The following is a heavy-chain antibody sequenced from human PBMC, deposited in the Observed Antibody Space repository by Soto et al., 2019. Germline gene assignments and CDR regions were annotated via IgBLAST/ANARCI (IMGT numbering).Heavy chain of an antibody. CDR1: GFSFTNYW. CDR3: ARIESIARNWFDP. CDR2: IDPVDSYA. Sequence: HGESLKISCKGSGFSFTNYWNSWVRQMPGKGLEWMGNIDPVDSYANYSPSFQGHVTFSVDTSISTAYLQWSSLKASDTAMYFCARIESIARNWFDPWGQGTLVTVSS. V-gene: IGHV5-10-1*01. J-gene: IGHJ5*02. D-gene: IGHD6-13*01.